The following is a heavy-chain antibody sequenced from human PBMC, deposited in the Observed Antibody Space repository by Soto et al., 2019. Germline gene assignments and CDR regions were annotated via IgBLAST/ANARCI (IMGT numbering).Heavy chain of an antibody. CDR2: INHSGST. CDR3: ARGVPLLRYFDWFLLYYYYYYMDV. CDR1: GGSFSGYY. D-gene: IGHD3-9*01. Sequence: PSETLSLTCAVYGGSFSGYYWSWIRQPPGKGLEWIGEINHSGSTNYNPSLKSRVTISVDTSKNQFSLKLSSVTAADTAVYYCARGVPLLRYFDWFLLYYYYYYMDVRGKGTTVTV. V-gene: IGHV4-34*01. J-gene: IGHJ6*03.